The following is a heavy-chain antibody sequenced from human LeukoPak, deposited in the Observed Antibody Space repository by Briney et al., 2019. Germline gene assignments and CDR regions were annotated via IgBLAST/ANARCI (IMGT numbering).Heavy chain of an antibody. CDR1: GGTFSSYA. CDR3: AYSRYFGRFDY. CDR2: IIPIFGTA. Sequence: SVKVSCKASGGTFSSYAISWVRPAPGQGLEWMGGIIPIFGTANYAQKFQGRVTITADESTSTAYMELSSLRSEDTAVYYCAYSRYFGRFDYWGQGTLVTVSS. V-gene: IGHV1-69*01. D-gene: IGHD3-9*01. J-gene: IGHJ4*02.